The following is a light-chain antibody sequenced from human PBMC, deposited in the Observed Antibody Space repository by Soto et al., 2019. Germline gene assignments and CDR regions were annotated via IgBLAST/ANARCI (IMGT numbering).Light chain of an antibody. J-gene: IGLJ1*01. CDR3: AAWDDRLTGHYV. V-gene: IGLV1-47*01. Sequence: QSVLTQPPSASGTPGQRVTISCSGTSSDIGNNYVSWYHHLQPRALKLLIYSNNKRPSGVPDRLSCSSTSTHASLALSGLRSEDEADYYCAAWDDRLTGHYVFGTGTKVTVL. CDR1: SSDIGNNY. CDR2: SNN.